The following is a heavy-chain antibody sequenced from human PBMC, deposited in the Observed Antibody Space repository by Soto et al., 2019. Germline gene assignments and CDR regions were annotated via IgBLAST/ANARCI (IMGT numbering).Heavy chain of an antibody. CDR1: GFTFSSYS. CDR2: ISSSSSTI. Sequence: PGGSLRLSCAASGFTFSSYSMNWVRQAPGKGLEWVSYISSSSSTIYYADSAKGRFTISRDNAKNSLYLQMNSLRAEDTAVYYCARGPLRYSSSGLNWFDPWGQGTLVTVPQ. J-gene: IGHJ5*02. D-gene: IGHD6-13*01. CDR3: ARGPLRYSSSGLNWFDP. V-gene: IGHV3-48*01.